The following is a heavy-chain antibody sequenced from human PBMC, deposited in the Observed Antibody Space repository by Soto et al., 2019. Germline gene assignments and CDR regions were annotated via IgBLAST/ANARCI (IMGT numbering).Heavy chain of an antibody. Sequence: SLMLSVAASGFTFSDYYRSLIRQAPGKGLEWFSYISSRGRTAYYADAAKRRFTVSRDNAKNSVCRQMHSFGSDDTAVYYCASGPRSLVGRLYGRSIWGKRTTVTVAS. V-gene: IGHV3-11*01. J-gene: IGHJ6*04. CDR1: GFTFSDYY. D-gene: IGHD3-10*01. CDR3: ASGPRSLVGRLYGRSI. CDR2: ISSRGRTA.